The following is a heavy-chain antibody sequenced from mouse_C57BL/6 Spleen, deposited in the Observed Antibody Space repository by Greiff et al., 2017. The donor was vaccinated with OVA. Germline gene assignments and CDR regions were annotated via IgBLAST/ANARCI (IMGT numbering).Heavy chain of an antibody. Sequence: EVQLQQSGAELVRPGASVKLSCTASGFNIKDYYMHWVKQRPEQGLEWIGRFDPEDGDTEYAPKFQGKATMTADTSTNTAYLQLRSLTAEDTAVYYCTTGLRGFAYWGQGTLVTVSA. CDR2: FDPEDGDT. CDR1: GFNIKDYY. V-gene: IGHV14-1*01. D-gene: IGHD1-1*01. J-gene: IGHJ3*01. CDR3: TTGLRGFAY.